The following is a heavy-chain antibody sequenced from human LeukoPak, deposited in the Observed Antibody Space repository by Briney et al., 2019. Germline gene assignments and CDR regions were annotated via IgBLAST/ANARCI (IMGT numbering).Heavy chain of an antibody. CDR2: IYYSGST. CDR3: ARGPTNGQAFDY. D-gene: IGHD2-8*01. J-gene: IGHJ4*02. Sequence: SETLSLTCTASGGSISSYYWSWIRQPPGKGLEWIGYIYYSGSTNYNPSLKSRVTISVDTSKNQFSLKLSSVTAADTAVYYCARGPTNGQAFDYWGQGTLVSVSS. CDR1: GGSISSYY. V-gene: IGHV4-59*01.